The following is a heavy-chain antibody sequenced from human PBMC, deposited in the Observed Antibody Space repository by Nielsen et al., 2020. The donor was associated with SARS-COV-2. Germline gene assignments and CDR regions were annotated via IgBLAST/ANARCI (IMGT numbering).Heavy chain of an antibody. Sequence: GESLKISCAASGFTFSSYGMHWVRQAPGKGLEWVAVIWYDGSNKYYADFVKGRFTISRDNSKNTLYLQMNSLRAEDTAVYYCAKDGVVRGDALDLWGQGTMVTVSS. J-gene: IGHJ3*01. CDR3: AKDGVVRGDALDL. CDR2: IWYDGSNK. D-gene: IGHD3-10*01. V-gene: IGHV3-33*06. CDR1: GFTFSSYG.